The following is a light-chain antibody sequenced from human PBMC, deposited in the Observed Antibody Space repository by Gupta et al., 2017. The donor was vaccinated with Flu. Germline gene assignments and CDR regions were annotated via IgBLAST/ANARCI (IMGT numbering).Light chain of an antibody. CDR2: EVT. J-gene: IGLJ2*01. CDR3: FSYAGRRTFAV. Sequence: QSALTQPASVSGSPGQSITISCTGTSSDVGTFDLVSWYHQHPGKTPKLLIYEVTKRPSGVSNRFSGSKSGNTASLTIAGLLAEEDGDYYCFSYAGRRTFAVFGGGTRLTVL. CDR1: SSDVGTFDL. V-gene: IGLV2-23*02.